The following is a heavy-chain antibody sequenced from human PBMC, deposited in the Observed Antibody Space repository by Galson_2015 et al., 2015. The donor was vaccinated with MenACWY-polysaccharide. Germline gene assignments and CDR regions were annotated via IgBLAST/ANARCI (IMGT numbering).Heavy chain of an antibody. J-gene: IGHJ3*01. CDR1: GIRFSGSG. V-gene: IGHV3-33*05. CDR3: AREGSRIVLHAFDV. Sequence: SLRLSCAASGIRFSGSGMHWVRQAPGKGLEWVAVIQYDGSKIVYADSVKGRFTVSGDNSKNTPYLEMNSLRAEDTAVYYCAREGSRIVLHAFDVWGQGTMVIVPS. CDR2: IQYDGSKI. D-gene: IGHD2-15*01.